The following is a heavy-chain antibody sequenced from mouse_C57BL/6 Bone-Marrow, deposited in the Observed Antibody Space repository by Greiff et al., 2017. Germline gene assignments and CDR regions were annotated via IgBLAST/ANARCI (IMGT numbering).Heavy chain of an antibody. J-gene: IGHJ4*01. CDR1: GFTFSDFY. Sequence: EVKLVESGGGLVQSGRSLRLSCATSGFTFSDFYMEWVRQAPGKGLEWIAASRNKANDYTTEYSASVKGRFIVSRDTSQSILYLQMNALRAEDTAIYYCARDAGDGPGPYAMDYWGQGTSVTVSS. CDR3: ARDAGDGPGPYAMDY. CDR2: SRNKANDYTT. D-gene: IGHD2-3*01. V-gene: IGHV7-1*01.